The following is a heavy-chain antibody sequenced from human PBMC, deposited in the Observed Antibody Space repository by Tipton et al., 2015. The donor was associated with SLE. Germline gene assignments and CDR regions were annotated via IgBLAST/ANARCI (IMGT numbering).Heavy chain of an antibody. CDR2: IYYSGST. Sequence: TLSLTCAVYGGSFSGYYWSWIRQPPGKGLEWIGYIYYSGSTNYNPSLKSRVTISVDTSKNQFSLKLSSVTAADTAVFYCARASYSYGSSNWYFDLWGRGTLVTVSS. V-gene: IGHV4-59*12. D-gene: IGHD5-18*01. J-gene: IGHJ2*01. CDR1: GGSFSGYY. CDR3: ARASYSYGSSNWYFDL.